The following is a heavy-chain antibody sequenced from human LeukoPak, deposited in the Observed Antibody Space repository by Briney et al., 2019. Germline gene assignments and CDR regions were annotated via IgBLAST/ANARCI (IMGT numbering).Heavy chain of an antibody. CDR1: GFSFSDSA. J-gene: IGHJ4*02. CDR2: IRDKANNYAT. V-gene: IGHV3-73*01. CDR3: TTVYTATFDY. D-gene: IGHD5-18*01. Sequence: PGGSLRLSCAASGFSFSDSAMHWVRQASGKGLEWVGRIRDKANNYATAYAASVNGRFTISRDDSRNTAYLQMSSLKTEDTAVYYCTTVYTATFDYWGQGTLVTVPS.